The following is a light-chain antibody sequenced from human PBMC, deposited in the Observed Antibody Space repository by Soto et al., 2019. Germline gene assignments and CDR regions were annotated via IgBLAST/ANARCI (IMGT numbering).Light chain of an antibody. J-gene: IGKJ1*01. CDR3: QQYESSRA. V-gene: IGKV3-20*01. CDR1: QSVSSTF. Sequence: EIVLTQSPGTPSLTPGERATLSCRASQSVSSTFLAWYQQKPGQAPKVLIYGASTRATGMPDRFSGSGSGTDFTLTIRRLEPEDFAMYYCQQYESSRAVGQGTKVE. CDR2: GAS.